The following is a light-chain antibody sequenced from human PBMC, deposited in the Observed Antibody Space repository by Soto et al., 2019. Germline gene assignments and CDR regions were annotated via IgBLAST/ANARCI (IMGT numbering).Light chain of an antibody. V-gene: IGKV3-20*01. J-gene: IGKJ1*01. CDR3: QLYGGSPKT. CDR2: GAS. Sequence: EIVMTQSPATLSVSPWERATLSCRASQSVSSNLAWYQQKPGQPPRLLIHGASTRAPGIPDRFSGSRSGTDFTLTICRLEPEDFAVYYCQLYGGSPKTFGQGTKV. CDR1: QSVSSN.